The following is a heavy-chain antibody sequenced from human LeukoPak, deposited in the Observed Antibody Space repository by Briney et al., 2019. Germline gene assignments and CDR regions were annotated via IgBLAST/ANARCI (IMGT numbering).Heavy chain of an antibody. Sequence: PGGSLRLSCAASGFTFSSYAMSWVRQAPGKGLEWVSSISNSGGRAFYTDSVKGRFTISRDNSKITLYLQMNSLRAEDTAVYYCARDPSSGWHFDYWGQGTLVTVSS. CDR1: GFTFSSYA. CDR3: ARDPSSGWHFDY. CDR2: ISNSGGRA. V-gene: IGHV3-23*01. D-gene: IGHD6-19*01. J-gene: IGHJ4*02.